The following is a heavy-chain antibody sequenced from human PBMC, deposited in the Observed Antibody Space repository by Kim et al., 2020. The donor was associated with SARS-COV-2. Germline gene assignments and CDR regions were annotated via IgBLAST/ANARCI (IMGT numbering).Heavy chain of an antibody. J-gene: IGHJ4*02. CDR1: GGSFSGYY. D-gene: IGHD3-3*01. CDR3: ARAHPYYDFWSGYYTPHYFDY. Sequence: SETLSLTCAVYGGSFSGYYWSWIRQPPGKGLEWIGEINHSGSTNYNPSLKSRVTISVDTSKNQFSLKLSSVTAADTAVYYCARAHPYYDFWSGYYTPHYFDYWGQGTLVTVSS. V-gene: IGHV4-34*01. CDR2: INHSGST.